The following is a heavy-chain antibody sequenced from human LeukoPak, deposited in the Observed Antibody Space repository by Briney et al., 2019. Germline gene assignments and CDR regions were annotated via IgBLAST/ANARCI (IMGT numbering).Heavy chain of an antibody. CDR2: ISWNSGSI. J-gene: IGHJ6*03. Sequence: GGSLRLSCAASGFTFDDYAMHWVRQAPGKGLEWVSGISWNSGSIGYADSVKGRFTISRDNAKNSLYLQMNSLRAEDMALYYCAKASGRVYYYMDVWGKGTTVTVSS. V-gene: IGHV3-9*03. CDR3: AKASGRVYYYMDV. D-gene: IGHD3-10*01. CDR1: GFTFDDYA.